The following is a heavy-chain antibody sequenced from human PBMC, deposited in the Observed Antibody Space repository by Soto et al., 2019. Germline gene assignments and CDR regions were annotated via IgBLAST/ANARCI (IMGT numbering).Heavy chain of an antibody. CDR2: INHSGST. CDR1: GGSFSGYY. J-gene: IGHJ5*02. D-gene: IGHD1-26*01. CDR3: ARTSVQRFDP. V-gene: IGHV4-34*01. Sequence: SETLSLTCAVYGGSFSGYYLSWIRQPPGKGLEWIGEINHSGSTNYNPSLKSRVTMSVDTSKNQFSLKLSSVTAADTAVYYCARTSVQRFDPWGQGTLVTVSS.